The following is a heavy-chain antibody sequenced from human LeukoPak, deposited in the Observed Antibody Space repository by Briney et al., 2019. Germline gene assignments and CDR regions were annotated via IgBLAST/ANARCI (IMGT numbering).Heavy chain of an antibody. V-gene: IGHV3-74*01. J-gene: IGHJ4*02. CDR3: AKDIGSYYDY. CDR2: INSDGSST. Sequence: GGSLRLSCAASGFSFSNYWMHWVRQAPGKGLVWVSRINSDGSSTTYADSVKGRFTISRDNAKNTLYLQMNSLRAEDTAVYYCAKDIGSYYDYWGQGILVTVSS. D-gene: IGHD3-10*01. CDR1: GFSFSNYW.